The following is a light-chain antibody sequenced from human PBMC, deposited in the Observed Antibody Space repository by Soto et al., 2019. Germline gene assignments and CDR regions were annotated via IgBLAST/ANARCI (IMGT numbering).Light chain of an antibody. CDR2: DAS. J-gene: IGKJ4*01. V-gene: IGKV3-11*01. Sequence: EIVLTQSPATLSLSPGERATLSCRASQSVSSYLAWYQQKPGQAPRLLIYDASNRAAGIPARFSGSGSGTDFALTISSLGPEDFAVYYCQERSSWPPTFGGGTKVEIK. CDR3: QERSSWPPT. CDR1: QSVSSY.